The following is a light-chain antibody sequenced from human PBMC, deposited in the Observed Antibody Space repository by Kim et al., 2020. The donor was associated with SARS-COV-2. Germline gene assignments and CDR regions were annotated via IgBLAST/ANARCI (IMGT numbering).Light chain of an antibody. V-gene: IGLV3-1*01. CDR1: KLGDKY. CDR3: QAWDSSDVV. J-gene: IGLJ2*01. Sequence: LAPGQTGSITCSGDKLGDKYACWYQQKPGQSPVLVIYQDSKRPSGIPERFSGSNSGNTATLTISGTQAMDEADYYCQAWDSSDVVFGGGSQLTVL. CDR2: QDS.